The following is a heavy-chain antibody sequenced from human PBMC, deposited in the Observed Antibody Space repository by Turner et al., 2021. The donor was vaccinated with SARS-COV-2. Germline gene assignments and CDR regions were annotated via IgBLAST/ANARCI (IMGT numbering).Heavy chain of an antibody. CDR3: ARVSGDDYGVGFDY. J-gene: IGHJ4*02. V-gene: IGHV1-69*04. CDR1: GGTFSSYA. Sequence: QVQLVQSGAEVKKPGSSVKVSCKASGGTFSSYAISWVRQAPGQGLEWMGRIIPILGIANYAQKFQGRVTITADKSTNTAYMELSSLRSEDTAVYYCARVSGDDYGVGFDYWGQGTLVTVSS. D-gene: IGHD4-17*01. CDR2: IIPILGIA.